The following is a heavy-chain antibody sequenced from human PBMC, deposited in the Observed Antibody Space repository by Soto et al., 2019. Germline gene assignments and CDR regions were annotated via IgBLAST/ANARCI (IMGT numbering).Heavy chain of an antibody. CDR1: GYIFTNYY. V-gene: IGHV1-46*01. J-gene: IGHJ4*02. Sequence: ASVTVSCRASGYIFTNYYINWVRQAPGQGLEWMAIINPLPTSGSTNYAQKFQGRVTVTRDTSTSTVYMELSSLRSEDTAIYYCARANWYSEYWGQGTLVTVS. CDR2: INPLPTSGST. D-gene: IGHD7-27*01. CDR3: ARANWYSEY.